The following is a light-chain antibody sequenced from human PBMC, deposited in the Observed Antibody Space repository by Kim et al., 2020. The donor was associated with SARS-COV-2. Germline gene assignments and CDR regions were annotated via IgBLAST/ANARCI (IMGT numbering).Light chain of an antibody. CDR1: QSISSH. J-gene: IGKJ5*01. CDR3: QQGYSSPQIT. CDR2: AAS. V-gene: IGKV1-39*01. Sequence: SVGDRVIITSRASQSISSHLNWYQQKPGKAPKLLIYAASSLQSGVPSRFTGSGSGTEFTLTIRTLQPEDSATYYCQQGYSSPQITFGQGTRLEIK.